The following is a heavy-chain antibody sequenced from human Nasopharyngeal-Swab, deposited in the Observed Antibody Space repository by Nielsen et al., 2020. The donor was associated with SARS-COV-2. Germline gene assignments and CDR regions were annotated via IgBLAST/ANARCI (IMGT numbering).Heavy chain of an antibody. Sequence: GGSMRLSCAASGFTFSTSWMHWVRQAPGKGLVWVSRINSDGSSTNYADSVKGRFTISRDNAKNTLCLQMNSLRAEDTAVYYCAAAAKGYWGQGTLVTVSS. V-gene: IGHV3-74*01. CDR2: INSDGSST. D-gene: IGHD2-2*01. J-gene: IGHJ4*02. CDR1: GFTFSTSW. CDR3: AAAAKGY.